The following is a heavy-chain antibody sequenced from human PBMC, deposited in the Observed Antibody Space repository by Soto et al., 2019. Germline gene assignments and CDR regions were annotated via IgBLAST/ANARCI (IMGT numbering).Heavy chain of an antibody. CDR2: ISAYYGNT. Sequence: ASVKVSCKASGYTFTSYGISWVRQAPGQGLEWMGWISAYYGNTNYAQKLQGRVSITTETSTSTAYMELTSLRSDVTAVYYCARVAAAGRYYDYWGQGAQVTVSS. V-gene: IGHV1-18*01. D-gene: IGHD6-13*01. CDR1: GYTFTSYG. CDR3: ARVAAAGRYYDY. J-gene: IGHJ4*02.